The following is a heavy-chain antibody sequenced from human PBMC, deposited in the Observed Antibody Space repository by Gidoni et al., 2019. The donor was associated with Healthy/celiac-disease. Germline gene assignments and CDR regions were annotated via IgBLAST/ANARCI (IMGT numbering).Heavy chain of an antibody. D-gene: IGHD3-22*01. CDR1: GFTFSSYS. Sequence: EVQLVESGGGLVKPGGSLRLSCAASGFTFSSYSMNWVRQAPGKGLEWVSSISSSSSYISYADSVKGRFTISRDNAKNSLYLQMNSLRAEDTAVYYCARDANYYDKRYYYYGMDVWGQGTTVTVSS. CDR2: ISSSSSYI. CDR3: ARDANYYDKRYYYYGMDV. V-gene: IGHV3-21*01. J-gene: IGHJ6*02.